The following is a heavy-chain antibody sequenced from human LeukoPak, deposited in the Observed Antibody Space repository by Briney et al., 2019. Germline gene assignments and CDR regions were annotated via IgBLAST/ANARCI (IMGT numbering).Heavy chain of an antibody. J-gene: IGHJ4*02. CDR2: IYSGGST. CDR3: ARATYDFWSGLNLDY. V-gene: IGHV3-53*01. Sequence: GGSLRLSCAASGFTVSSNYMSWVRQAPGKGLEWVSVIYSGGSTYYADSVKGRFTISRDNSKNTLYLQMNSLRAEDTAVYYCARATYDFWSGLNLDYWGQGTLVTVSS. D-gene: IGHD3-3*01. CDR1: GFTVSSNY.